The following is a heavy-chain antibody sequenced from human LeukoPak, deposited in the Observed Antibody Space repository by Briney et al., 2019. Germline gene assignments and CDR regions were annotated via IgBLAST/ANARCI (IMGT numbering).Heavy chain of an antibody. CDR3: ARQDFYETTGYSDY. Sequence: SETLSLTCAVYGGSFSGYYWSWIRQPPGKGLEWIGEINHSGSTNYNPSLKSRVTISVDTSKNQFSLKLSSVTAADTAVYYCARQDFYETTGYSDYWGQGTLVTVSS. D-gene: IGHD3-22*01. CDR1: GGSFSGYY. J-gene: IGHJ4*02. V-gene: IGHV4-34*01. CDR2: INHSGST.